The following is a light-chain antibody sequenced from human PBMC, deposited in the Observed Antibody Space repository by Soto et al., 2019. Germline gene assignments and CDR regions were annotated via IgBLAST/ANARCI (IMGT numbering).Light chain of an antibody. J-gene: IGKJ4*01. CDR3: QHYNNWLGT. CDR2: GAS. Sequence: EIVVTQSPALLSVSPGERVTLSCRSSQSVISSIAWYQQKLGQAPRLLIYGASTRATGIPARFSGSGSGTEFFLTISSLQSEDFAIDYCQHYNNWLGTFGGGTKVEIK. V-gene: IGKV3-15*01. CDR1: QSVISS.